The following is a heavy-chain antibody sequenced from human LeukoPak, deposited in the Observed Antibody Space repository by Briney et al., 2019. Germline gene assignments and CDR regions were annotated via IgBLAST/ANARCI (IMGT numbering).Heavy chain of an antibody. Sequence: GGSLRLSCTASEFPFGTYWMTWVRQAPGKGLEWVGNIVQDGSEKYYVDSVKGRFTISRDNTKNLLCLQMTSLRAEDTAVYYCARGFQGLDVWGQGTTVTVSS. CDR2: IVQDGSEK. CDR1: EFPFGTYW. CDR3: ARGFQGLDV. D-gene: IGHD2-21*01. J-gene: IGHJ6*02. V-gene: IGHV3-7*05.